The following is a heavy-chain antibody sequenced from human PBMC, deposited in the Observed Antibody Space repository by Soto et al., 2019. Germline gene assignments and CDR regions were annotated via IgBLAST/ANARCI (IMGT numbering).Heavy chain of an antibody. CDR1: GYTFTSYY. CDR2: INPRGGIT. Sequence: ASVKVSCKASGYTFTSYYIHWVRQAPGQGLEWMGVINPRGGITTYAQKFQGRLTMTGDTSTSTVYMELSSLTSEDTAMYHCASSPAYGSSWYGIPPDLSHGMDVWGQGTTVTVSS. J-gene: IGHJ6*02. D-gene: IGHD6-13*01. CDR3: ASSPAYGSSWYGIPPDLSHGMDV. V-gene: IGHV1-46*01.